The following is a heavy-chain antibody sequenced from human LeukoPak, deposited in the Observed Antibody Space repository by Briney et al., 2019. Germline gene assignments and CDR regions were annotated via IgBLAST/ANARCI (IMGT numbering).Heavy chain of an antibody. CDR1: EFSFSSYW. CDR2: IKEDGSEK. J-gene: IGHJ4*02. D-gene: IGHD3-10*01. Sequence: SGGSLRLSCAASEFSFSSYWMSWVRQAPGKGLEWVANIKEDGSEKHYVDSVQGRFTISRDNAKNSLYLQMYSLRSGDTAVYYCARFRASGSYYDCWGQGTLVTVSS. CDR3: ARFRASGSYYDC. V-gene: IGHV3-7*01.